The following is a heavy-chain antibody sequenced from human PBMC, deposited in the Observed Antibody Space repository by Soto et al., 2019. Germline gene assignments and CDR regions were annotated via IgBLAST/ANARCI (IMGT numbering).Heavy chain of an antibody. Sequence: PGGSLRLSCAASGFTVSSNYMSWVRQAPGKGLEWVSVIYSGGSTYYADSVKGRFTISRDNSKNTLYLQMNSLRAEDTAVYYCASGAGGIAAAGTFDYWGQGTLVTVSS. V-gene: IGHV3-66*01. CDR2: IYSGGST. CDR3: ASGAGGIAAAGTFDY. D-gene: IGHD6-13*01. J-gene: IGHJ4*02. CDR1: GFTVSSNY.